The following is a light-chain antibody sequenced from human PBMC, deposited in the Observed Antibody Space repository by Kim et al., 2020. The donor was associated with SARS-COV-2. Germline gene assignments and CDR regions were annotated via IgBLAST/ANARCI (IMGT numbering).Light chain of an antibody. J-gene: IGKJ1*01. CDR3: QQSFTIPLT. CDR1: QNIATS. V-gene: IGKV1-39*01. CDR2: AAA. Sequence: ASVGDRVTIACRASQNIATSLNWYQQTAGRAPNLLISAAATLHSGVPSRFSGNGSETDFSLTISSLRPEDFATYFCQQSFTIPLTFGHGTKVDIK.